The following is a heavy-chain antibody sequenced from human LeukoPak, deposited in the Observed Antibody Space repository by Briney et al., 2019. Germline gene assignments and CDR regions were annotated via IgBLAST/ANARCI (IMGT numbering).Heavy chain of an antibody. D-gene: IGHD6-19*01. J-gene: IGHJ4*02. Sequence: GGSLRLSCAASGFTFSSYGMHWVRQAPGKGLEWVAVISYDGSNKYYAGSVKGRFTISRDNSKNTLYLQMNSLRAEDTAVYYCAKSSGSLVGGCDYWGQGTLVTVSS. CDR1: GFTFSSYG. V-gene: IGHV3-30*18. CDR3: AKSSGSLVGGCDY. CDR2: ISYDGSNK.